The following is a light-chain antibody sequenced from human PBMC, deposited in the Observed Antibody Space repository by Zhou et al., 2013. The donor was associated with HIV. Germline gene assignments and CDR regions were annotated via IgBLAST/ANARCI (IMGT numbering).Light chain of an antibody. CDR2: GAS. J-gene: IGKJ1*01. CDR1: QSIDGY. Sequence: DIQMTQSPSSLSASVGDRVTISCRASQSIDGYLNWYQQRPGKAPKLLIYGASILHSGVPSRFSGSGSGTDFTLTISSLQPEDFATYYCLQDYSYPRTFGQGTKVEIK. CDR3: LQDYSYPRT. V-gene: IGKV1-39*01.